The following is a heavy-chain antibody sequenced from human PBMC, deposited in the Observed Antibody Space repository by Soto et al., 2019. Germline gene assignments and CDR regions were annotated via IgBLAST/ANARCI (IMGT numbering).Heavy chain of an antibody. J-gene: IGHJ4*02. D-gene: IGHD2-2*02. CDR2: IYTGGST. V-gene: IGHV4-4*07. CDR1: GGSISSYY. Sequence: SETLSLTCTVSGGSISSYYWSWIRRPAGKGLEWIGRIYTGGSTNCNPSLKSRVTMSVDTSKNQFSLKLSSVTAADTAVYYCAREADYIFDYWGQGTLVTVSS. CDR3: AREADYIFDY.